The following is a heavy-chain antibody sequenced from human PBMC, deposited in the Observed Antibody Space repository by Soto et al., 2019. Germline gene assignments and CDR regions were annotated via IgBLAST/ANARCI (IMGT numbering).Heavy chain of an antibody. J-gene: IGHJ6*02. Sequence: QVQLQESGPGLVKPSQTLSLTCSISGASISSDDYYWSWFRQPPGKGLEWIGYISYSGSTYYNPSLKSRITISVDPSKTQFSLILSSVTAADTAVFYCAREVNNYYGMDVWGQGTTVTVSS. CDR2: ISYSGST. CDR3: AREVNNYYGMDV. V-gene: IGHV4-30-4*01. CDR1: GASISSDDYY.